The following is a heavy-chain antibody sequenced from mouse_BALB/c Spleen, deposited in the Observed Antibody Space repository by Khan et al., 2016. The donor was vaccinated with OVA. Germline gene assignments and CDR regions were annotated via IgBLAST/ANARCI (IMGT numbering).Heavy chain of an antibody. CDR2: IYPGDGDT. J-gene: IGHJ3*01. V-gene: IGHV1-80*01. D-gene: IGHD2-14*01. Sequence: VQLKQSGAELVRPGSSVKISCKASGYAFSNYWMNWVKQRPGQGLEWIGQIYPGDGDTSFNGKFRGKATLTADKSSSTAYMLLSSLTSEDSAVYFCARSGYDYFAYWGQGTLVTVSA. CDR1: GYAFSNYW. CDR3: ARSGYDYFAY.